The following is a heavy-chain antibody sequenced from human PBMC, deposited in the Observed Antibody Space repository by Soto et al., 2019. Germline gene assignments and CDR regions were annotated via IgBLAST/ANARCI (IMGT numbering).Heavy chain of an antibody. CDR1: GDSVSSPYY. V-gene: IGHV4-4*02. Sequence: QVQLQESGPGLVKPSGTLSLTCAVSGDSVSSPYYWCWVRQPPGEGLEWIGGVFHTGTTSYNPSLRSRVTISVDKSINQFSLDLSSVTAADTAVYYCARGGGWSEVHYWGQGTLVIVSS. J-gene: IGHJ4*02. D-gene: IGHD3-16*01. CDR3: ARGGGWSEVHY. CDR2: VFHTGTT.